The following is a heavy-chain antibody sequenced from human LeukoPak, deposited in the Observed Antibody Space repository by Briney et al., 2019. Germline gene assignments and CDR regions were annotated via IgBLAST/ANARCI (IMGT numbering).Heavy chain of an antibody. Sequence: PSETLSLTCTVSGGSISSSSYYWGWIRQPPGKGLEWIGEINHSGSTNYNPSLKSRVTISVDTSKNQFSLKLNSVTAADTAVYYCARDSSPSWAYLWGQGTLVTVSS. D-gene: IGHD2-2*01. CDR1: GGSISSSSYY. V-gene: IGHV4-39*07. J-gene: IGHJ4*02. CDR3: ARDSSPSWAYL. CDR2: INHSGST.